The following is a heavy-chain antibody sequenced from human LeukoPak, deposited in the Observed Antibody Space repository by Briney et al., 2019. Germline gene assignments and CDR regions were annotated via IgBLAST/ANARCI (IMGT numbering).Heavy chain of an antibody. Sequence: SETLSLTCAVYGGSFSGYYWSWIRQPPGKGLEWIGEINHSGSTNYNPSLKSRVTISVDTSKNQFSLKLSSVTAADTAVYYCARARRYFDWSRLFDYWGQGTLVTVSS. CDR3: ARARRYFDWSRLFDY. CDR1: GGSFSGYY. CDR2: INHSGST. J-gene: IGHJ4*02. D-gene: IGHD3-9*01. V-gene: IGHV4-34*01.